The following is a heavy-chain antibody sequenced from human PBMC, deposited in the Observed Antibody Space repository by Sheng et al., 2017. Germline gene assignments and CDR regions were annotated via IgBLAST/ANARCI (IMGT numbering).Heavy chain of an antibody. J-gene: IGHJ4*02. D-gene: IGHD3-16*02. CDR1: GYSISSGYY. V-gene: IGHV4-38-2*02. CDR2: IYHSGST. CDR3: AREVVYASLGELSSGIDY. Sequence: QVQLQESGPGLVKPSETLSLTCAVSGYSISSGYYWGWIRQPPGKGLEWIGSIYHSGSTYYNPSLKSRVTISVDTSKNQFSLKLSSVTAADTAVYYCAREVVYASLGELSSGIDYWAREPWSPSPQ.